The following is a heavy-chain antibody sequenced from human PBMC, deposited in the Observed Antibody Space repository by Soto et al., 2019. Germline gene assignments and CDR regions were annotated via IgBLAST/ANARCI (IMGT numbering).Heavy chain of an antibody. CDR2: IYNNETF. CDR3: ARVPLRYSSSHNFDS. Sequence: SETLSLTCSVSGASVSSGSFYWSWIRQPPGKGLEWIGFIYNNETFNYNPSLKSRVTLSVDTSKHQFSLKLSSVTAADTAVYYCARVPLRYSSSHNFDSWGQGAMVTVYS. V-gene: IGHV4-61*01. J-gene: IGHJ4*02. D-gene: IGHD6-19*01. CDR1: GASVSSGSFY.